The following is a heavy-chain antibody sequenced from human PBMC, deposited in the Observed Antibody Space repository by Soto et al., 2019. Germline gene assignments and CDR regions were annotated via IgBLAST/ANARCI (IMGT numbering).Heavy chain of an antibody. CDR1: GFTFSSYS. D-gene: IGHD6-13*01. Sequence: GGSLRLSCAASGFTFSSYSMNWVRQAPGKGLEWVSYISSSSTIYYADSVKGRFTISRDNAKNSLYLQMNSLRAEDTAVYYCARDSRRAAAGTSTSHMDVWGKGTTVTVSS. V-gene: IGHV3-48*01. CDR2: ISSSSTI. CDR3: ARDSRRAAAGTSTSHMDV. J-gene: IGHJ6*03.